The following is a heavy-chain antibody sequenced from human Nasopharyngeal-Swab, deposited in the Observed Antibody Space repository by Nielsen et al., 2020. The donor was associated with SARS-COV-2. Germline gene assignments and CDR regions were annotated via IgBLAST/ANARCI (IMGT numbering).Heavy chain of an antibody. J-gene: IGHJ4*02. CDR1: GFTFSSCA. Sequence: GESLKISCVASGFTFSSCAMTWVRQAPGKGLQWLSTSSGSGHRTYYADSEKGRFTISRDNSQNTLYLQMNSLRAEDTAVYYCAKDFRHNYDYWSGYFTNWGQGTLVTVSS. CDR3: AKDFRHNYDYWSGYFTN. V-gene: IGHV3-23*01. CDR2: SSGSGHRT. D-gene: IGHD3-3*01.